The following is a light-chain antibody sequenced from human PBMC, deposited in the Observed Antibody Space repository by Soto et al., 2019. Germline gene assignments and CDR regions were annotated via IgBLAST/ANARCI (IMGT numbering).Light chain of an antibody. CDR1: QGISNS. Sequence: DIQMTQSPSSLSASVGDRVTITCRASQGISNSLDWYQQKPGKVPKLLIYTASTLQSWVPSRFSGRGFGTAFTLTITSLQPEDVATYYCQKYNSAPLTFGGGNKVEIK. J-gene: IGKJ4*01. V-gene: IGKV1-27*01. CDR3: QKYNSAPLT. CDR2: TAS.